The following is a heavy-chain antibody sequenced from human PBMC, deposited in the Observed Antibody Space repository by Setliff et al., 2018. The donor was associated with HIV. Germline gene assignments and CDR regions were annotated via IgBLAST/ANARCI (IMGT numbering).Heavy chain of an antibody. CDR2: INTNTGYP. J-gene: IGHJ3*02. V-gene: IGHV7-4-1*02. CDR3: ARDPPSPLDAFDI. CDR1: GYNFTNYG. Sequence: ASVKVSCKASGYNFTNYGINWVRQDPGQGLEWMGWINTNTGYPTYAQAFRGRFVFSLDTSVSTAYLGISSLEAEDTAVYYCARDPPSPLDAFDIWGQGTMVTVSS.